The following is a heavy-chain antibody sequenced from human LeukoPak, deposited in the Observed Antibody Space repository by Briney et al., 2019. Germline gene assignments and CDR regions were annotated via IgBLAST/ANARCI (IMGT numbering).Heavy chain of an antibody. CDR1: GYSISSGYY. Sequence: SETLSLTCTVSGYSISSGYYWAWIRQPPGKGLEWIAYIYYSGSTNYNPSLKSRVTISVDTSKNQFSLKLSSVTAADTAVYYCARRYGSGSSGIFDYWGQGTLVTVSS. D-gene: IGHD3-10*01. CDR3: ARRYGSGSSGIFDY. V-gene: IGHV4-61*01. CDR2: IYYSGST. J-gene: IGHJ4*02.